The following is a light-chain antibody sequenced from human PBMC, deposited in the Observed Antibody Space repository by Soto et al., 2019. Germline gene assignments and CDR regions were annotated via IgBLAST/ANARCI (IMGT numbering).Light chain of an antibody. Sequence: IVLTQSPVTLSLWPGETAILSCGASQSISSSLSWYQQRPGQAPRLLIYDASKRAPGIPTRFGGSGSGTDFTLTISSLEPEDFALYYCQQRSSWITFGQGTRLEIE. J-gene: IGKJ5*01. CDR2: DAS. CDR1: QSISSS. CDR3: QQRSSWIT. V-gene: IGKV3-11*01.